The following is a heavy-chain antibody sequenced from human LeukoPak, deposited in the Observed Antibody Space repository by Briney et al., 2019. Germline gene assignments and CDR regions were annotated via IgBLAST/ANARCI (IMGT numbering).Heavy chain of an antibody. CDR1: GFTFSSYW. D-gene: IGHD4-23*01. V-gene: IGHV3-7*01. CDR2: IKQDGSEK. Sequence: GGSLRPSCAASGFTFSSYWMSWVRQAPGKGLEWVANIKQDGSEKYYVDSVKGRFTISRDNAKNSLYLQMNSLRAEDTAVYYCARDPNSDAFDIWGQGTMVTVSS. CDR3: ARDPNSDAFDI. J-gene: IGHJ3*02.